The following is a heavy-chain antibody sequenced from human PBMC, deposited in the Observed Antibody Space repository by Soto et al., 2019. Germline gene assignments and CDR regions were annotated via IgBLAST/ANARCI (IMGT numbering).Heavy chain of an antibody. Sequence: EVPLLESGGGLVQPGGSLRLSCAASGFTFSSYAMRWVRQAPGKGLEWVSAISGSGGSTYYADSVKGRFTISRDNSKNTLYLQMNSLRAEDTAVYYCARRGSGRYYDYWGQGTLVTVSS. D-gene: IGHD6-19*01. CDR3: ARRGSGRYYDY. V-gene: IGHV3-23*01. J-gene: IGHJ4*02. CDR1: GFTFSSYA. CDR2: ISGSGGST.